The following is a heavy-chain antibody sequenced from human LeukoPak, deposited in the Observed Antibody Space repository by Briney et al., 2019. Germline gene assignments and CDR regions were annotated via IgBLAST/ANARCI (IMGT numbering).Heavy chain of an antibody. J-gene: IGHJ4*02. CDR3: ARAYSSGWYDY. CDR2: INPSGGST. V-gene: IGHV1-46*01. Sequence: ASVKVSCKASGYTFTGYYMHWVRQAPGQGLEWMGIINPSGGSTSYAQKFQGRVTMTRDMSTSTVYMELSSLRSEDTAVYYCARAYSSGWYDYWGQGTLVTVSS. D-gene: IGHD6-19*01. CDR1: GYTFTGYY.